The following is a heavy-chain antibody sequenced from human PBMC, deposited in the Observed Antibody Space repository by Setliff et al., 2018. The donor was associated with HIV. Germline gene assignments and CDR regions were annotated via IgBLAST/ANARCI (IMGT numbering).Heavy chain of an antibody. J-gene: IGHJ5*02. V-gene: IGHV4-59*11. CDR3: ARGHTWNYYGGLYCRSTSCQGGCFDP. Sequence: PSETLSLTCTVSNGSISSHYWSWIRQPPGKGLEWIGNMYYSGSTNYNPSLKSRVTISVDRSQNHFSLKLSSVTAADTAVYYCARGHTWNYYGGLYCRSTSCQGGCFDPWGQGTLVTVSS. CDR1: NGSISSHY. D-gene: IGHD2-2*01. CDR2: MYYSGST.